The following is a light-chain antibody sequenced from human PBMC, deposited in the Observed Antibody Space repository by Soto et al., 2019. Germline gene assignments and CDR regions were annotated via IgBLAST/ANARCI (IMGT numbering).Light chain of an antibody. CDR3: QQYNNWPPIT. CDR1: QIVSSK. V-gene: IGKV3-15*01. Sequence: EIVMTQSPTTLSVSPRERATLYCRDSQIVSSKLAWYQHKPGQAPMLLIYVASTRATGIPARFSGSGSGTEFTLTISSLQSEDFAVYYCQQYNNWPPITFGQVTRLEIK. CDR2: VAS. J-gene: IGKJ5*01.